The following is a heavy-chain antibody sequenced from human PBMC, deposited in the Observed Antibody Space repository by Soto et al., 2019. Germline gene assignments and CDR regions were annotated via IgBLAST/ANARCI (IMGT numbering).Heavy chain of an antibody. D-gene: IGHD2-2*01. J-gene: IGHJ5*02. Sequence: PGGSLRLSCAASGFTFSSYWMSWVRQAPGKGLEWVANIKQDGSEKYYVDSVKGRFTISRDNAKNSLYLQMNSLRAEDTAVYYCARDRAPGGTSNPRSGWFEPWGQGTLVTVSS. V-gene: IGHV3-7*03. CDR2: IKQDGSEK. CDR3: ARDRAPGGTSNPRSGWFEP. CDR1: GFTFSSYW.